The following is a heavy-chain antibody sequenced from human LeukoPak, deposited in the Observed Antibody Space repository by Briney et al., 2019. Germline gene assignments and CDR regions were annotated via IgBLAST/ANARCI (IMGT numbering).Heavy chain of an antibody. CDR3: ASYDFWSGYPNWFDP. V-gene: IGHV1-24*01. CDR2: FDPEDGET. J-gene: IGHJ5*02. D-gene: IGHD3-3*01. Sequence: ASVKVSCKVSGYTLTELSMHWVRQAPGKGLEWMGGFDPEDGETIYAQKFQGRVTMTEDTSTDTAYMELSSLRSEDTAVYYCASYDFWSGYPNWFDPWGQGTLVTVSS. CDR1: GYTLTELS.